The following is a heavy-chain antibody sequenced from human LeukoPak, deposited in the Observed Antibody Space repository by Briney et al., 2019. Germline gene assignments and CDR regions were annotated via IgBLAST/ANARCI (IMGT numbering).Heavy chain of an antibody. D-gene: IGHD3-3*01. Sequence: SETLSLTCTVSGGSVSSGSYYWSWIRQPPGKGLEWIGDIYYSGSTNYNPSLKSRVTISVDTSKNQFSLKLSSVTAADTAVYYCASSSRFTYDFWSVFLFDYWGQGTLVTVSS. J-gene: IGHJ4*02. CDR2: IYYSGST. CDR3: ASSSRFTYDFWSVFLFDY. CDR1: GGSVSSGSYY. V-gene: IGHV4-61*01.